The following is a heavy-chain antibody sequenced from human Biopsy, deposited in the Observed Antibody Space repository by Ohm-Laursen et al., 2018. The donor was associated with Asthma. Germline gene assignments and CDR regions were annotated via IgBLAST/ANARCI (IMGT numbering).Heavy chain of an antibody. D-gene: IGHD1-1*01. J-gene: IGHJ2*01. CDR3: ARAIGTGDWYFDV. CDR1: SGSGGYMRRGNYY. CDR2: IYYSGSP. Sequence: SETLSLTSSLSSGSGGYMRRGNYYWGWIRQPPGKGLEWIGSIYYSGSPSYPPSLKGRVTISVAKSKNQFSLRLTSVTAADPAVYYCARAIGTGDWYFDVWGRGTLVTVSS. V-gene: IGHV4-39*07.